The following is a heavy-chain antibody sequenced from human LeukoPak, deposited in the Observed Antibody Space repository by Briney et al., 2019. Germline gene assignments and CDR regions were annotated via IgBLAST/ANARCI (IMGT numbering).Heavy chain of an antibody. Sequence: GGSLRLSCAASGFTLSRYWVHWVRQAPGKGLVWVSRINTDGSYTSYADSVEGRFTISRDNAKNTLYLQMNSLRAGDTAVYYCARDKGGYDDYWGQGTLVTVSS. CDR2: INTDGSYT. J-gene: IGHJ4*02. V-gene: IGHV3-74*01. CDR3: ARDKGGYDDY. CDR1: GFTLSRYW. D-gene: IGHD5-12*01.